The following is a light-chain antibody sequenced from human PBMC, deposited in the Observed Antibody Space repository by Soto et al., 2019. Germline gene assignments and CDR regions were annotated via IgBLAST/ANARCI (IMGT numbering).Light chain of an antibody. CDR3: QQYGSSPPFT. CDR2: GAS. Sequence: IVLTQSPGTLSLTPGERATLSCRASQSVSSSYLAWYQQKTGQAPRLLIYGASSRATGILDRFSGSGSGTDFTLTISRLEPEDSAVYYCQQYGSSPPFTFGPGTRVYIK. V-gene: IGKV3-20*01. CDR1: QSVSSSY. J-gene: IGKJ3*01.